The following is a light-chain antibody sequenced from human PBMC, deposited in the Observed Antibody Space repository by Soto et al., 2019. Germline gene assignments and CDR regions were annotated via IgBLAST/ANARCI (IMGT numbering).Light chain of an antibody. CDR2: EVS. J-gene: IGLJ3*02. CDR3: SSYTGSLTLV. Sequence: SVLTQPASVSGSPGQSITISCTGTSSYVGDYNYVSWYQQHPGKAPKLMIYEVSNRPSGVSNRFSGSKFGNTASLTISGLQAEDEADYYCSSYTGSLTLVFGGGTKVTVL. CDR1: SSYVGDYNY. V-gene: IGLV2-14*01.